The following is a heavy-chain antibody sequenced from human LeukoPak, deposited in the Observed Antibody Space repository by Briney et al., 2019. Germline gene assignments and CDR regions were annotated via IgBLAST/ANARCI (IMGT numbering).Heavy chain of an antibody. CDR2: LYHSGST. J-gene: IGHJ5*02. D-gene: IGHD2-2*02. CDR1: GYSISSGYY. V-gene: IGHV4-38-2*02. CDR3: ARECSSTTCYTRSFDP. Sequence: SETLSLTCIVSGYSISSGYYWGWIRQPPGKGLEWIGNLYHSGSTYYNPSLRSRATISGDTSKNQFSLSLSSVTAADTAVYYSARECSSTTCYTRSFDPWGQGTLVTVSS.